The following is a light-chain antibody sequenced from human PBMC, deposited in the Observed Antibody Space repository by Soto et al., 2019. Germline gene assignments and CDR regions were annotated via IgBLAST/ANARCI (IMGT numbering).Light chain of an antibody. CDR1: QSVNSNY. CDR2: AAS. J-gene: IGKJ1*01. V-gene: IGKV3-20*01. CDR3: QQYGGSPWT. Sequence: EIVLTQSPGTLSLSPGERATLSCRSSQSVNSNYLAWYQQKPGQAPRLLIYAASSRAAGFPDRFSGSGSETAFTLTISRLEPEDVAVYYCQQYGGSPWTFGQGTKVEIK.